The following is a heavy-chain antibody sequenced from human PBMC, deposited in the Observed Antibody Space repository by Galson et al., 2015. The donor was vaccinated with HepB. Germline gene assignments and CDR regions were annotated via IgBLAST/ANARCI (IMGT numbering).Heavy chain of an antibody. CDR1: GFSLSTSGVG. J-gene: IGHJ4*02. Sequence: PALVKPTQTLTLTCTFSGFSLSTSGVGVGWIRQPPGKALEWLALIYWDDDKRYSPSLKSRLTITKDTSKNQVVLTITNMDPVDTATYYCAHSIAAPNYFDYWGQGTLVTVSS. CDR3: AHSIAAPNYFDY. D-gene: IGHD6-13*01. V-gene: IGHV2-5*02. CDR2: IYWDDDK.